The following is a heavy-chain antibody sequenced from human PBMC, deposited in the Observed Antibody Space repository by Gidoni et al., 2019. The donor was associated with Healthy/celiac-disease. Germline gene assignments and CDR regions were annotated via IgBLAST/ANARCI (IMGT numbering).Heavy chain of an antibody. CDR2: IIPIFGTA. CDR3: ASHPYCGGDCYSIYYYYGMDV. Sequence: QVQLVQSGAEVKKPGSSVKVSCKASGGTFSSYAISWGRQAPGQGLEWMGGIIPIFGTANYAQKFQGRVTITADESTSTAYMELSSLRSEDTAVYYCASHPYCGGDCYSIYYYYGMDVWGQGTTVTVSS. CDR1: GGTFSSYA. V-gene: IGHV1-69*01. D-gene: IGHD2-21*02. J-gene: IGHJ6*02.